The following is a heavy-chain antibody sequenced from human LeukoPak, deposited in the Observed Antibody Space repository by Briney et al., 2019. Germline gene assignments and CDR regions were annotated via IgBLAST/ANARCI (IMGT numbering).Heavy chain of an antibody. CDR1: GYSFTSYW. V-gene: IGHV5-10-1*01. Sequence: GESLKISCQGSGYSFTSYWISWVRQMPGKGLEWMGRIDPSDSYTNYSPSFQGHVTISADKYISAAYLQWSSLKDSDTAMYYCARRRRFGGLYYFDYWGQGTLVTVSS. CDR2: IDPSDSYT. D-gene: IGHD3-10*01. CDR3: ARRRRFGGLYYFDY. J-gene: IGHJ4*02.